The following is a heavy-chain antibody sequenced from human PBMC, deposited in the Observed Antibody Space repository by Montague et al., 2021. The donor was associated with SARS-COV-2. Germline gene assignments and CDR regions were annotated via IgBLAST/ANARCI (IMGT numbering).Heavy chain of an antibody. CDR1: GFTFSSYG. Sequence: SLRLSCAASGFTFSSYGMHWVRQAPGKGLEWVAVIWYDGSNKYYADSVKGRFTISRDNSKNTLYLQMNSLRAEDTAVYYCARDPPSNWNYDQELDYGGQGTLVTVSS. CDR2: IWYDGSNK. J-gene: IGHJ4*02. CDR3: ARDPPSNWNYDQELDY. D-gene: IGHD1-7*01. V-gene: IGHV3-33*01.